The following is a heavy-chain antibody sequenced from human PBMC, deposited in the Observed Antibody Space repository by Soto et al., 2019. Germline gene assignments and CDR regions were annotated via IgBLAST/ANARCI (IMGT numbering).Heavy chain of an antibody. D-gene: IGHD2-2*01. Sequence: YLRLSCAASGFTFSSYAMHWVRQAPGKGLEWVAVISYDGSNKYYADSVKGRFTISRDNSKNTLYLQMNSLRAEDTAVYYCARTTYIYCSSTSCQTGEVFDYWGQGTLVTVAS. CDR2: ISYDGSNK. CDR1: GFTFSSYA. V-gene: IGHV3-30-3*01. CDR3: ARTTYIYCSSTSCQTGEVFDY. J-gene: IGHJ4*02.